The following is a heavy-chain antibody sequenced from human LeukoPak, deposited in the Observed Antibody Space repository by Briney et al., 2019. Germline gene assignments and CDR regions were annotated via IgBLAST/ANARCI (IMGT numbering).Heavy chain of an antibody. CDR3: AMGGSVWVSYRLNWFDP. CDR1: GYTFTGYY. Sequence: GASVKVSCKASGYTFTGYYMHWVRQAPGQGLEWMGWINPNSGGTNYAQKFQGWVTMTRDTSISTAYMELSRLRSDDTAVYYCAMGGSVWVSYRLNWFDPWGQGTLVTVSS. J-gene: IGHJ5*02. D-gene: IGHD3-16*02. CDR2: INPNSGGT. V-gene: IGHV1-2*04.